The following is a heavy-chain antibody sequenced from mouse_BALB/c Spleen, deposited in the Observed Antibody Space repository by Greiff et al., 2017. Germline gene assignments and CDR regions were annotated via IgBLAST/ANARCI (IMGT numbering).Heavy chain of an antibody. V-gene: IGHV1-54*01. CDR2: INPGSGGT. J-gene: IGHJ4*01. CDR1: GYAFTNYL. Sequence: VKLMESGAELVRPGTSVKVSCKASGYAFTNYLIEWVKQRPGQGLEWIGVINPGSGGTNYNEKFKGKATLTADKSSSTAYMQLSSLTSDDSAVYFCARGRYDAMDYWGQGTSVTVSS. CDR3: ARGRYDAMDY.